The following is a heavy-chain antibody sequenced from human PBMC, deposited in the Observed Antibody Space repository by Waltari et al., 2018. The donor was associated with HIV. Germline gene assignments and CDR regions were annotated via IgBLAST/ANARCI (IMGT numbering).Heavy chain of an antibody. CDR2: ILYDGSQR. D-gene: IGHD3-16*01. Sequence: QVQLVESGGGVVQPGRSLSLSCAASGFPFNLYCMHWVRQAPGKGLEWVAVILYDGSQRYYADSVKGRFIISRDNSKNMLYLQMNSLRVEDTATYYCAKDQGRYYFGMDVWGQGTTVTVSS. V-gene: IGHV3-30*18. CDR1: GFPFNLYC. J-gene: IGHJ6*02. CDR3: AKDQGRYYFGMDV.